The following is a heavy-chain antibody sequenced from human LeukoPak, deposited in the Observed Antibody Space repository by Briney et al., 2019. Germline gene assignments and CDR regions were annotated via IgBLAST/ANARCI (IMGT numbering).Heavy chain of an antibody. Sequence: SETLSLTCTVSGGSVSSNGYFWNWIRQPPGRGLEWIGYIYYSGSTNYNPSLKSRVTISVDTSKNQFSLKLSSVTAADTAVYYCARSEYSYGLLDYWGQGTLVTVSS. D-gene: IGHD5-18*01. CDR2: IYYSGST. CDR1: GGSVSSNGYF. J-gene: IGHJ4*02. V-gene: IGHV4-61*08. CDR3: ARSEYSYGLLDY.